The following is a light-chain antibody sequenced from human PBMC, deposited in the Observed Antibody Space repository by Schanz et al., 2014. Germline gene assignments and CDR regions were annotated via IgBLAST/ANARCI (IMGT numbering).Light chain of an antibody. Sequence: DIVMTQSPATLSVSPGERATLSCRASQSVSIYLAWYQQKPGQVPRLVIYGASTRAPNIPARFSGSGSGTDFTLTISSLQSEDFAVYYCQHYTVWPPTFGQGTKVEIK. CDR1: QSVSIY. V-gene: IGKV3-15*01. J-gene: IGKJ1*01. CDR3: QHYTVWPPT. CDR2: GAS.